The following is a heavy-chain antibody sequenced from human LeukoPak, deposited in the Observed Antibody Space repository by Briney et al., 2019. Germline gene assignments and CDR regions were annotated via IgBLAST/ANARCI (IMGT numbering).Heavy chain of an antibody. J-gene: IGHJ4*02. CDR3: ARIGASSGWYVYFDY. CDR2: IYYSGST. D-gene: IGHD6-19*01. CDR1: GGSISSGDYY. Sequence: PSQTLSLTCTVSGGSISSGDYYWSWIRQPPGKGLERIGYIYYSGSTYYNPSLKSRVTISVDTSKNQFSLKLSSVTAADTAVYYCARIGASSGWYVYFDYWGQGTLVTVSS. V-gene: IGHV4-30-4*01.